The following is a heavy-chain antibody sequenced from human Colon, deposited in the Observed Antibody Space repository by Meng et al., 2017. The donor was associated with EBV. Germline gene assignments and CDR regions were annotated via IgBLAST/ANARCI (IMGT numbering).Heavy chain of an antibody. CDR2: IYHGVNI. CDR1: CDRLTCGYSS. Sequence: LQVAVVERARRLQTLALSSAVFCDRLTCGYSSCTWIRQPPGKGLECICYIYHGVNIYYTPSLRSRVTISVDKSRNQFSLKLTSVSAADTAVYYCVRDTRRGGGWFDPWGQGTLVTVSS. V-gene: IGHV4-30-2*01. J-gene: IGHJ5*02. CDR3: VRDTRRGGGWFDP. D-gene: IGHD3-10*01.